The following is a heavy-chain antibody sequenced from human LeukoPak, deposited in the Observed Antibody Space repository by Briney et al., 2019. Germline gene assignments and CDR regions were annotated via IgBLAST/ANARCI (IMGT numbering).Heavy chain of an antibody. CDR1: GYTFTSYG. J-gene: IGHJ4*02. Sequence: ASVKVSCKASGYTFTSYGISWVRQAPGQGLEWMGWISAYNGNTNYAQKLQGRVTMTRDTSISTAYMELSRLRSDDTAVYYCASILVIAAAGTAFDYWGQGILVTVSS. CDR2: ISAYNGNT. CDR3: ASILVIAAAGTAFDY. D-gene: IGHD6-13*01. V-gene: IGHV1-18*01.